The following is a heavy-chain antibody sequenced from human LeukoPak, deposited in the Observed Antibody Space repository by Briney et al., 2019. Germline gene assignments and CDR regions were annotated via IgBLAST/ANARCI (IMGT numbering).Heavy chain of an antibody. V-gene: IGHV4-59*01. CDR2: IYYSGST. Sequence: PSETLSLTCIVSGGSISSYYWSWIRQPPGKGLEWIGYIYYSGSTNYNPSLKSRVTISVDTSKNQFSLKLSSVTAADTAVYYCARSSYYYDSSGRENYFDYWGQGTLVTVSS. D-gene: IGHD3-22*01. CDR1: GGSISSYY. CDR3: ARSSYYYDSSGRENYFDY. J-gene: IGHJ4*02.